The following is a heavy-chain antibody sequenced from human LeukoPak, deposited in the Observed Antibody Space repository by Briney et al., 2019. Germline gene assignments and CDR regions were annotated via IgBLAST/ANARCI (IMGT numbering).Heavy chain of an antibody. V-gene: IGHV3-21*01. D-gene: IGHD2-15*01. CDR1: EFTFSSYN. CDR2: INPSSSYI. J-gene: IGHJ4*02. CDR3: ARAKDRTSAGRCYLPDD. Sequence: GGSLRLSCVASEFTFSSYNMNWVRQAPGKGLEWLSSINPSSSYINYADSVKGRFTISRDNAKNSVYLQMSSLRAEDTAVYYCARAKDRTSAGRCYLPDDWGQGTPVTVSS.